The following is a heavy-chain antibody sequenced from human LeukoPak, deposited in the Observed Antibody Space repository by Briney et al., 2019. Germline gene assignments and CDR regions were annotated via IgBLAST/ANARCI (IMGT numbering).Heavy chain of an antibody. CDR3: ARDRVAVAANDAFDI. J-gene: IGHJ3*02. V-gene: IGHV4-30-2*01. Sequence: PSETLSLTCTVSGGSISSGGYYWSWIRQPPGKGLEWIGYIYHSGSTYYNPPLKSRVTISVDRSKNQFSLKLSSVTAADTAVYYCARDRVAVAANDAFDIWGQGTMVTVSS. CDR1: GGSISSGGYY. CDR2: IYHSGST. D-gene: IGHD6-19*01.